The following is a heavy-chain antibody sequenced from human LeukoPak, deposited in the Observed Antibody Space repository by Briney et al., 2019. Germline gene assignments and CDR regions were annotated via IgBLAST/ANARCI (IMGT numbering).Heavy chain of an antibody. CDR3: AKGQASVTYKYFFDY. J-gene: IGHJ4*02. CDR2: ISDQT. Sequence: PGGSLRLSCVVSGFTFSIYAMAWVRQATGKGLEWVSGISDQTYYTDSVRGRFTISRGNSKNTLYLQMNSLRAEDTAVYYCAKGQASVTYKYFFDYWGQGTLVTVSS. CDR1: GFTFSIYA. V-gene: IGHV3-23*01. D-gene: IGHD4-17*01.